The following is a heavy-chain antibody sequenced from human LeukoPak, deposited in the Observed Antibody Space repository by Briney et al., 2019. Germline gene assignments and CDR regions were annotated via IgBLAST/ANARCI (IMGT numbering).Heavy chain of an antibody. CDR2: ISYDGSNK. J-gene: IGHJ4*02. CDR1: GFTFSSYE. Sequence: LGGSLRLSCAASGFTFSSYEMSWVRQAPGKGLEWVAVISYDGSNKNYADSVKGRFTISRHNSKNTLYLQMNSLRSEDTAVYYCARDNNGDYWGRGTLVTVSS. D-gene: IGHD1/OR15-1a*01. CDR3: ARDNNGDY. V-gene: IGHV3-30-3*01.